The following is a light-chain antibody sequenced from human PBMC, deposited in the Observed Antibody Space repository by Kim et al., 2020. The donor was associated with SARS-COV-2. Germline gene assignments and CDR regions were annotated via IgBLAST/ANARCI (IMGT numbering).Light chain of an antibody. J-gene: IGLJ1*01. Sequence: QSALTQPASVSASPGQSITISCTGTSSDVGGYDYVSWYQQHPGKAPKLMIYGVSKRPSGVSNRFSASKSGNTASLTISGLQAEDESDYYCSSYTRGSTYVFGTGTKVTVL. V-gene: IGLV2-14*03. CDR3: SSYTRGSTYV. CDR1: SSDVGGYDY. CDR2: GVS.